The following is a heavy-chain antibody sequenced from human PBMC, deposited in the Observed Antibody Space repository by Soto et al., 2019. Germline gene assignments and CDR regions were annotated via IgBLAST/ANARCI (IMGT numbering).Heavy chain of an antibody. CDR2: IKHDGSVQ. V-gene: IGHV3-7*03. Sequence: GGSLRLSCEASGFTFSGYWMSWVRQAPGKGLGWVADIKHDGSVQYYVDSVKGRFTISRDNAKKLLYLRMNGLRAEDTALYYCARATYSNAWYRFDLWGQGTLVPSPQ. J-gene: IGHJ4*02. CDR3: ARATYSNAWYRFDL. CDR1: GFTFSGYW. D-gene: IGHD4-4*01.